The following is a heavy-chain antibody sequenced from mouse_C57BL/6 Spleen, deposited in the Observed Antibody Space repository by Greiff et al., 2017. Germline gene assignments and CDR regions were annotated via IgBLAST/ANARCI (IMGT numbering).Heavy chain of an antibody. D-gene: IGHD2-1*01. V-gene: IGHV6-6*01. CDR1: GFTFSDAW. Sequence: EVKLVESGGGLVQPGGSMKLSCAASGFTFSDAWMDWVRQSPEMGLEWVAEIRNKANNHATYYAESVKGRFTISRDDSKSSVYLQMNSLRAEDTGIYYCTTFSGKDAMDYWGQGTSVTVSS. CDR2: IRNKANNHAT. J-gene: IGHJ4*01. CDR3: TTFSGKDAMDY.